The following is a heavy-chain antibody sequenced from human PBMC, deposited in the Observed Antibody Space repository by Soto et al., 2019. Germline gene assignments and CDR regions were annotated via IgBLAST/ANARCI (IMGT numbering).Heavy chain of an antibody. J-gene: IGHJ3*02. Sequence: QVQLQQWGAGLLKPSETLSLTCAVYGGSVSGATYYWSWIRQPPGKVLEWIGEMSHSGGTHCNPSRKSRVPIWVDTSTNQCSLKRSSVTAADTALYYCARVERGTATTVVDAFDIWGPGTMVTVSS. CDR3: ARVERGTATTVVDAFDI. CDR1: GGSVSGATYY. CDR2: MSHSGGT. D-gene: IGHD1-1*01. V-gene: IGHV4-34*01.